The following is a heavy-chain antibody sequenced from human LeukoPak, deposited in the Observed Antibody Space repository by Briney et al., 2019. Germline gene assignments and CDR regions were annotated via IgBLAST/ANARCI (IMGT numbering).Heavy chain of an antibody. J-gene: IGHJ4*02. V-gene: IGHV1-8*01. CDR3: ASDVDTAMGRDY. CDR2: VNPNSGNT. Sequence: ASVKVSCKASGYTFTSYDINWVRQATGQGLEWMGWVNPNSGNTGYAQKFQGRVTMTRNTSISTAYMELSSLRSEDTAVYYCASDVDTAMGRDYWGQGTLVTVSS. D-gene: IGHD5-18*01. CDR1: GYTFTSYD.